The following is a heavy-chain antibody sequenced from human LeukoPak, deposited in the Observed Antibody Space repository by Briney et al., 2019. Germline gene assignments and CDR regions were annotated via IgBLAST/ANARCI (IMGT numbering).Heavy chain of an antibody. CDR1: GYTFTGYY. D-gene: IGHD1-1*01. V-gene: IGHV1-2*02. CDR3: ASGTEFIDY. J-gene: IGHJ4*02. Sequence: ASVTVSCKDSGYTFTGYYMHWVRQAPGQGLEWVGWINPNSGGTNYAQQFQGRGTMTRDTSISTGYVELITLRSDDTAVYYRASGTEFIDYWGQGTPVTVSS. CDR2: INPNSGGT.